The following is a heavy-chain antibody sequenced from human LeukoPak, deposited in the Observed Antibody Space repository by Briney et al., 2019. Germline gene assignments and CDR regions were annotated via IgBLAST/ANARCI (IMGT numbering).Heavy chain of an antibody. V-gene: IGHV1-69*06. CDR2: IIPIFGTT. CDR3: ARVVGLTGYSSSWYSGYYYYMDV. D-gene: IGHD6-13*01. J-gene: IGHJ6*03. Sequence: SVKVSCKASGYTFASDDINWVRQAPGQGLEWMGGIIPIFGTTNYAQKFQDRVTITADKSTSTAYMELSSLRSEDTAVYYCARVVGLTGYSSSWYSGYYYYMDVWGKGTTVTVSS. CDR1: GYTFASDD.